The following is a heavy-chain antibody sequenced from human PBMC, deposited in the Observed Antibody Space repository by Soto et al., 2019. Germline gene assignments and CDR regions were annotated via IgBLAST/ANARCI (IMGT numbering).Heavy chain of an antibody. V-gene: IGHV4-4*07. D-gene: IGHD6-19*01. J-gene: IGHJ5*02. Sequence: SETLSLTCTVSGGSISSYFWSWIRQPAGKGLEWIGRVHTSGSTTYNPSLKSRVTMSVDTSKSQFSLKLTSVTAADTAVYYCAREKAVASMGWLDPWGQGTLVTVSS. CDR1: GGSISSYF. CDR2: VHTSGST. CDR3: AREKAVASMGWLDP.